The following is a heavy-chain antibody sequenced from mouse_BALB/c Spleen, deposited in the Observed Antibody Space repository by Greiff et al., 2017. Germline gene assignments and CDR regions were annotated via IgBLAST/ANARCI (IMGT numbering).Heavy chain of an antibody. CDR2: ISYSGST. CDR1: GYSITSDYA. V-gene: IGHV3-2*02. CDR3: ARGGDY. Sequence: EVHLVESGPGLVKPSQSLSLTCTVTGYSITSDYAWNWLRQFPGNKLEWMGYISYSGSTSYNPSLKSRISITRDTSKNQFFLQLNSVTTEDTATYYCARGGDYWGQGTSVTVSS. J-gene: IGHJ4*01.